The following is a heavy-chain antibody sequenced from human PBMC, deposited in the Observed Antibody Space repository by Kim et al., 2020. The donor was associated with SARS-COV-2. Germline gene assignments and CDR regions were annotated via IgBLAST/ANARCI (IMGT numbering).Heavy chain of an antibody. CDR2: ISYDGSNK. J-gene: IGHJ6*02. CDR3: ARDVGSSMDV. D-gene: IGHD2-2*01. CDR1: GFTFSSYA. Sequence: GGSLRLSCAASGFTFSSYAMHWVRQAPGKGLERVAVISYDGSNKYYADSVKGRFTISSDNSKNTLYLQMNSLRAEDTAVYYCARDVGSSMDVWGQGTTVTVSS. V-gene: IGHV3-30*04.